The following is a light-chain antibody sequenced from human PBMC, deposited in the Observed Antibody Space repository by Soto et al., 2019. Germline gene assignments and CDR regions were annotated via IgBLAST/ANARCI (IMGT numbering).Light chain of an antibody. CDR3: QQYGSSPRT. J-gene: IGKJ2*01. CDR1: QSVSSSY. CDR2: GAS. V-gene: IGKV3-20*01. Sequence: EIVLTQSPGTLSLSPGERATLSCRASQSVSSSYLAWYQQKPGQAPRLLIYGASSRATGIPDRFSGSGSGTDFTLTISRLEPGDCAVYYCQQYGSSPRTFGQGTKLEIK.